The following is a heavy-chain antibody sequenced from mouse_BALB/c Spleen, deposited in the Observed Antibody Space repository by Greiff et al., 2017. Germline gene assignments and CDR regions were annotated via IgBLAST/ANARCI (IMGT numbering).Heavy chain of an antibody. CDR1: GFTFSSYG. Sequence: EVQLVESGGDLVKPGGSLKLSCAASGFTFSSYGMSWVRQTPDKRLEWVATISSGGSYTYYPDSVKGRFTISRDNAKNTLYLQMSSLKSEDTAMYYCARQDYYGSSYAMDYWGQGTSVTVSS. V-gene: IGHV5-6*01. D-gene: IGHD1-1*01. CDR2: ISSGGSYT. J-gene: IGHJ4*01. CDR3: ARQDYYGSSYAMDY.